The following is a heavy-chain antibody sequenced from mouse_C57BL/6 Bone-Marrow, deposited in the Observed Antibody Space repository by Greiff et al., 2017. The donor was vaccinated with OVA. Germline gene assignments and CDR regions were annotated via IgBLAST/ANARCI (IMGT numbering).Heavy chain of an antibody. Sequence: QVHVKQSGAELVRPGASVTLSCKASGYTFTDYEMHWVKQTPVHGLEWIGAIDPETGGTAYNQKFKGKAILTADKSSSTAYMELRSLTSEDSAVYYCTRELGGYYWYYAMDYWGQGTSVTVSS. CDR3: TRELGGYYWYYAMDY. V-gene: IGHV1-15*01. D-gene: IGHD2-3*01. J-gene: IGHJ4*01. CDR2: IDPETGGT. CDR1: GYTFTDYE.